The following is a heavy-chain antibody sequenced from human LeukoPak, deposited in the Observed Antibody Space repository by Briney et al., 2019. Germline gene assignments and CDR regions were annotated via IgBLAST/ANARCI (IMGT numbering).Heavy chain of an antibody. D-gene: IGHD6-6*01. CDR2: IYYSGST. CDR3: ARQESIAARGGFDC. CDR1: GGSISSSSYY. J-gene: IGHJ4*02. V-gene: IGHV4-39*01. Sequence: PSETLSLTCTVSGGSISSSSYYWGWIRQPPGKGLEWIGSIYYSGSTYYNPSLKSRVTISVDTSKNQFSLKLSSVTAADTAVYYCARQESIAARGGFDCWGQGTLVTVSS.